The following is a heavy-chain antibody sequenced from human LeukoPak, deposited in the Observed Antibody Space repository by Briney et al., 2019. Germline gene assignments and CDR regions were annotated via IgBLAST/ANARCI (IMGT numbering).Heavy chain of an antibody. J-gene: IGHJ6*02. CDR1: GYTLTELS. Sequence: GASVNVSCKVSGYTLTELSMHWVRQAPGKGLEWMGGFDPEDGETIYAQKFQGRVTMTEDTSTDTAYMELSSLRSEDTAVYYCATPAKEAYPSPPDYYYYGMDVWGQGITVTVSS. CDR2: FDPEDGET. V-gene: IGHV1-24*01. CDR3: ATPAKEAYPSPPDYYYYGMDV.